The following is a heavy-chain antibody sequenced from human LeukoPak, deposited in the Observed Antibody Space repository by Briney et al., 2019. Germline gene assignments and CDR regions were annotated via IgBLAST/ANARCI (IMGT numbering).Heavy chain of an antibody. CDR1: GLTFSNAW. D-gene: IGHD3-3*01. Sequence: GGSLRLSCAASGLTFSNAWMSWVRQAPGKGLEWVGRIKSKTDGGTTDYAAPVKGRFTISRDDSKNTLYQQMNSLRAEDTAVYYCAREIHQGVLEWFGYCYYYYMDVWGKGTTVTVSS. CDR3: AREIHQGVLEWFGYCYYYYMDV. CDR2: IKSKTDGGTT. J-gene: IGHJ6*03. V-gene: IGHV3-15*01.